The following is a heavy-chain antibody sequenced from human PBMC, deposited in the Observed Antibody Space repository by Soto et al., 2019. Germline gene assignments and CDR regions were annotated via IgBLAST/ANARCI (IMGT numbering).Heavy chain of an antibody. J-gene: IGHJ4*02. CDR1: GGTFSSYT. CDR3: ARDYPGGDFWSGYYLRY. CDR2: IIPILGIA. D-gene: IGHD3-3*01. V-gene: IGHV1-69*04. Sequence: SVKVSCKASGGTFSSYTISWVRQAPGQGLEWMGRIIPILGIANYAQKFQGRVTITADKSTSTAYMELSSLRSEDTAVYYCARDYPGGDFWSGYYLRYWGQGTLVTVSS.